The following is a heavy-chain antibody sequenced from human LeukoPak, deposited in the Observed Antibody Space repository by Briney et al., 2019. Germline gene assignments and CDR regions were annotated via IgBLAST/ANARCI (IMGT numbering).Heavy chain of an antibody. J-gene: IGHJ1*01. D-gene: IGHD6-19*01. CDR1: GDSLSSHY. Sequence: SETLSLTCTVSGDSLSSHYWSWIRQPPGKGLEWIGYIYGSGSTHYDPSLRSRVTISEDTSKNQFSLKLTSVTAADTAVYYCARNVGGYSHDSWGHGPLVTVSS. V-gene: IGHV4-59*08. CDR2: IYGSGST. CDR3: ARNVGGYSHDS.